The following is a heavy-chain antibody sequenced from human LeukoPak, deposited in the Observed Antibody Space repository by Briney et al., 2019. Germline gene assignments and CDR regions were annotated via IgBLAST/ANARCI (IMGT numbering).Heavy chain of an antibody. J-gene: IGHJ4*02. CDR1: GSTFSSYA. CDR3: ARGPAVAPFSDFDY. V-gene: IGHV3-21*01. Sequence: KTGGSLRLSCAASGSTFSSYAMNWVRQAPGKGLEWVSSVSSSSTNKFYADSVKGRFTISRDDAKNSLYLQMNSLRAEDTAVYYCARGPAVAPFSDFDYWGQGTLVTVSS. CDR2: VSSSSTNK. D-gene: IGHD6-19*01.